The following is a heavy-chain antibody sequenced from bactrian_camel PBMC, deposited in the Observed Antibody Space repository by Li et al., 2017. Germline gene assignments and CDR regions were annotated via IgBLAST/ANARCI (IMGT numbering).Heavy chain of an antibody. Sequence: VQLVESGGGSVQAGGSLRLSCAASGDTHRHYCVTWFRQAPGKEREGAAAIFTLTGRTYYRDSVQGRFTISQDNAKNTVYLQMNSLKTDDTAMYYCAEGSTLAALLAGTQRPLGQGTQVTVS. J-gene: IGHJ4*01. D-gene: IGHD6*01. V-gene: IGHV3S1*01. CDR2: IFTLTGRT. CDR1: GDTHRHYC.